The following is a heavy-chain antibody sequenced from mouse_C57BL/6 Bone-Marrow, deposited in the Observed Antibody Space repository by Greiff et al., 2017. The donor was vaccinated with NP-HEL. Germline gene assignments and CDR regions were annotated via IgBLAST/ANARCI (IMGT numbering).Heavy chain of an antibody. Sequence: VQLQESGAELARPGASVKLSCKASGYTFTSYGISWVKQRTGQGLEWIGEIYPRSGNTYYNEKFKGKATLTADKSSSTAYMELRSLTSEDSAVYFCARGPYYGSSYWYFDVWGTGTTVTVSS. J-gene: IGHJ1*03. CDR2: IYPRSGNT. CDR3: ARGPYYGSSYWYFDV. CDR1: GYTFTSYG. D-gene: IGHD1-1*01. V-gene: IGHV1-81*01.